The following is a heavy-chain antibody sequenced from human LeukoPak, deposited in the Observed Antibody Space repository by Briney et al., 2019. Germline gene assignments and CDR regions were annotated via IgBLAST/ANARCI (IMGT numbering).Heavy chain of an antibody. Sequence: GRSLRLSCAASGFTFSSYGMHWVRQAPGKGLEWVAVISYDGSNKYYADSVKGRFTISRDNSKNTLYLQMNSLKAEDTAVYYCAKVSSMVRGVSDYWGQGTLVTVSS. CDR2: ISYDGSNK. CDR3: AKVSSMVRGVSDY. J-gene: IGHJ4*02. D-gene: IGHD3-10*01. V-gene: IGHV3-30*18. CDR1: GFTFSSYG.